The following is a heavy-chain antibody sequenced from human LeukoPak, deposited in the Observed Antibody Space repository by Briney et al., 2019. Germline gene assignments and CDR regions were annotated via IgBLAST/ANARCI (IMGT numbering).Heavy chain of an antibody. V-gene: IGHV3-66*02. CDR3: ARLGYCSGGSCGSFDY. CDR1: GFTVSSNY. Sequence: GGPPGLSCAASGFTVSSNYMSWARQAPGKGLEWVSVIYSGGSTYYADSVKGRFTISRDNSKNTLYLQMNSLRAEDTAVYYCARLGYCSGGSCGSFDYWGQGTLVTVSS. J-gene: IGHJ4*02. CDR2: IYSGGST. D-gene: IGHD2-15*01.